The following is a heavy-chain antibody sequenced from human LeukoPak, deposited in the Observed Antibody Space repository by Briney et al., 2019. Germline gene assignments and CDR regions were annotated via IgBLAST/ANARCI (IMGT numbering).Heavy chain of an antibody. CDR2: IIPIFGTA. CDR3: ARLLPGKYYYYGMDV. CDR1: GGTFSSYA. Sequence: ASVKVSCKASGGTFSSYAISWVRQAPGQGLEWMGGIIPIFGTANYAQKFQGRVTITADKSTSTAYMELSSLRSEDTAVYYCARLLPGKYYYYGMDVWGKGTTVTVSS. V-gene: IGHV1-69*06. J-gene: IGHJ6*04. D-gene: IGHD1-26*01.